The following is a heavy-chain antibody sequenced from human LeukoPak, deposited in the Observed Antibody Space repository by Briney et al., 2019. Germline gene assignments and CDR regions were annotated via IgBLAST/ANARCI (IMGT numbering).Heavy chain of an antibody. V-gene: IGHV4-39*01. CDR3: ARYVVYGSGKYYFDY. D-gene: IGHD3-10*01. CDR2: INYSGST. CDR1: GGSVSSTTYF. J-gene: IGHJ4*02. Sequence: PSETLPLTCTVSGGSVSSTTYFWSWIRQPPGKGLEWIASINYSGSTYYNPSLKSRVTISVDTSENQFSLKLSSVTAADTAVYYCARYVVYGSGKYYFDYWGQGTLVTVSS.